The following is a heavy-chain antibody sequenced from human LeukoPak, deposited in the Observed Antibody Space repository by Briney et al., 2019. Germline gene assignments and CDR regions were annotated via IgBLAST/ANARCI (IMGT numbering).Heavy chain of an antibody. Sequence: SGGSLRLSCAASRFTFSSYSMNWVRQAPGKGLEWVSYITSDGNTIFYADSVRGRFTISRDNAKNSLYLQMNSLRAEDTAIYYCARDHYWALDYWGQGTLVTVSS. V-gene: IGHV3-48*01. CDR2: ITSDGNTI. J-gene: IGHJ4*02. CDR1: RFTFSSYS. D-gene: IGHD2-15*01. CDR3: ARDHYWALDY.